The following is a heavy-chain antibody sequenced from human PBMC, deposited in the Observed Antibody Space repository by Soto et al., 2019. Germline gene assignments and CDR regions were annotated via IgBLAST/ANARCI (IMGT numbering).Heavy chain of an antibody. J-gene: IGHJ4*02. CDR2: IYYSGST. V-gene: IGHV4-39*01. Sequence: SETLSLTCTVSGGSISSSSYYWGWIRQPPGKGLEWIGSIYYSGSTYYNPSLKSRVTISVDTSKNQSSLKLSSVTAADTAVYYCARRRRDGYNGGGIDYWGQGTLVTVSS. D-gene: IGHD5-12*01. CDR3: ARRRRDGYNGGGIDY. CDR1: GGSISSSSYY.